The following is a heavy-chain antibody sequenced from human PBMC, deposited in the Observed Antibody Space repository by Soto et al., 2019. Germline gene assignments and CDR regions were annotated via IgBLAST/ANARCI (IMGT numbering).Heavy chain of an antibody. V-gene: IGHV3-7*01. CDR1: GVTFSSYW. CDR2: IKQDGGEK. J-gene: IGHJ6*02. Sequence: GGSLRLSCAASGVTFSSYWMSWVRQAPGKGLEWVANIKQDGGEKYYVDSVKGRFTISRDNAKNSLYLQMNSLRDEDTAVYYCARHGIQVSHDVWGQGTTVTVSS. D-gene: IGHD5-18*01. CDR3: ARHGIQVSHDV.